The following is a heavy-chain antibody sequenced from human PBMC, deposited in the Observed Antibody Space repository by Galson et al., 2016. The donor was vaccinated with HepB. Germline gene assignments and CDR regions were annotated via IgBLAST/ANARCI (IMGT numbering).Heavy chain of an antibody. Sequence: SLRLSCAASGFTFSKYWMSWVRQAPGQGMEWLANINQDGSEKYYVDSVKGRFTVSRDNPKNPLFLQVKSLRAGDTAVYYCVTVGDSSGWFVGGGANYHYYGLDVWGQGTTVTVSS. CDR2: INQDGSEK. D-gene: IGHD6-19*01. CDR3: VTVGDSSGWFVGGGANYHYYGLDV. V-gene: IGHV3-7*01. J-gene: IGHJ6*02. CDR1: GFTFSKYW.